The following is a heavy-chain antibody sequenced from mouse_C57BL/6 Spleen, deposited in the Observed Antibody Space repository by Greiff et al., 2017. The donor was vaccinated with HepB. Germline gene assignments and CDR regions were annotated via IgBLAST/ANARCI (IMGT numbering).Heavy chain of an antibody. V-gene: IGHV1-62-3*01. CDR2: IDPNSGGT. CDR3: VRGGVWLDYYAMDY. CDR1: GYTFTSYW. J-gene: IGHJ4*01. D-gene: IGHD2-2*01. Sequence: VKLQQPGAELVKPGASVKLSCKASGYTFTSYWMHWVKQRPGRGLEWIGRIDPNSGGTKYNEKFKSKATLTVDKPSSTAYMQLSSLTSEDSAVYYCVRGGVWLDYYAMDYWGQGTSVTVSS.